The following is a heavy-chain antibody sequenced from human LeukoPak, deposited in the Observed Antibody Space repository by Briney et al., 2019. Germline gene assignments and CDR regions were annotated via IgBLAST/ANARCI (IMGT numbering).Heavy chain of an antibody. CDR2: FDPEDGET. V-gene: IGHV1-24*01. J-gene: IGHJ4*02. CDR3: ARDQWSSSSQRNIDY. D-gene: IGHD6-13*01. Sequence: GASVKVSCKVSGYTLTELSMHWVRQAPGKGLEWMGGFDPEDGETIYAQKFQGRVTMTEDTSIDTAYMELSSLRSDDTAVYYCARDQWSSSSQRNIDYWGQGTLVTVSS. CDR1: GYTLTELS.